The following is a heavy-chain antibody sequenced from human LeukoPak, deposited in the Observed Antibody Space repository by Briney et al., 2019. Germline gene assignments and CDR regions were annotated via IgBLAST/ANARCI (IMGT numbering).Heavy chain of an antibody. CDR1: GFTFSSHG. J-gene: IGHJ4*02. CDR2: ISYDGSNK. D-gene: IGHD2-15*01. CDR3: ARVGGQKGIYYFDY. V-gene: IGHV3-30*03. Sequence: GRSLRLSCAASGFTFSSHGMHWVRQAPGKGLEWVAVISYDGSNKYYADSVKGRFTISRDSSKNTLSLQMNSLRTEDTAVYYCARVGGQKGIYYFDYWAREPCSPSPQ.